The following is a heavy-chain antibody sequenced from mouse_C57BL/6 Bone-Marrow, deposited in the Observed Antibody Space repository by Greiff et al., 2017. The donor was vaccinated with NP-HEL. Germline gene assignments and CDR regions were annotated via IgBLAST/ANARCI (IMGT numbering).Heavy chain of an antibody. CDR3: TTNDYDEDY. D-gene: IGHD2-4*01. J-gene: IGHJ4*01. CDR1: GFNIKDDY. CDR2: IDPENGDT. V-gene: IGHV14-4*01. Sequence: EVKLMESGAELVRPGASVKLSCTASGFNIKDDYMHWVKQRPEQGLEWIGWIDPENGDTEYASKFQGKATITADTSSNTAYLQLSSLTSEDTAVYYCTTNDYDEDYWGQGTSVTVSS.